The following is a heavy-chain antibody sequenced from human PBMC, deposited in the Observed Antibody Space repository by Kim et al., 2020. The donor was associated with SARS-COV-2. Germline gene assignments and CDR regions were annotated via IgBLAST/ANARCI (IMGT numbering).Heavy chain of an antibody. Sequence: SETLSLTCAVSGGSFSGYYWSWIRQPPGKGLEWIGEINHSGSTNYYLPLQSSLTISVVTSMNQYSLKVTFVTAAESAAYYCWRGFGNVCYRPFDYWGQGT. J-gene: IGHJ4*02. CDR3: WRGFGNVCYRPFDY. CDR2: INHSGST. CDR1: GGSFSGYY. V-gene: IGHV4-34*01. D-gene: IGHD3-16*01.